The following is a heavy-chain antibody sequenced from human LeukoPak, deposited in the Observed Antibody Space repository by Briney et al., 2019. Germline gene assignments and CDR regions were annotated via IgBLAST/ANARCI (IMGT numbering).Heavy chain of an antibody. CDR1: GASNSSGNYF. V-gene: IGHV4-61*02. D-gene: IGHD2-8*01. CDR2: IYTSGST. J-gene: IGHJ5*02. CDR3: ARALRINGVCEWFDP. Sequence: SQTLSLTCTVSGASNSSGNYFWSWIRQPAGKGLEWIGRIYTSGSTNYNPSLKTRVTISVDTSKNQFSLKLRSVTAADTAVYYCARALRINGVCEWFDPWGQGSLVSVSS.